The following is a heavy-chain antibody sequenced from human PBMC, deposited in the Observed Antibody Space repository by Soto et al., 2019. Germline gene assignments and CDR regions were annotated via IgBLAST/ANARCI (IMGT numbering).Heavy chain of an antibody. J-gene: IGHJ4*02. CDR2: ARNKVNSYTT. CDR1: GFTFSDHH. CDR3: ARLMGTNFDL. V-gene: IGHV3-72*01. Sequence: PGGSLRLSCAASGASGFTFSDHHMDWVRQAPGKGLEWAGRARNKVNSYTTAYAASVKGRFTISRDDSKNSLYLQMNSLKTGDTAVYFCARLMGTNFDLWGQGTLVTVSS. D-gene: IGHD2-8*01.